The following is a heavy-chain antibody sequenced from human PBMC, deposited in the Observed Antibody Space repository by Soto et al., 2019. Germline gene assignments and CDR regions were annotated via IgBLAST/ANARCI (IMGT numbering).Heavy chain of an antibody. D-gene: IGHD1-26*01. Sequence: SETLSLTCTVSGGPISTYYWSWIRRPPGKGLEWIGYIYDSGSTNNNPSLKSRVTISVDTSKNQFSLQLSSVTTADTAVYYCARDGGMVGAEGAFDIWGQGTMVTVSS. CDR3: ARDGGMVGAEGAFDI. CDR1: GGPISTYY. V-gene: IGHV4-59*01. CDR2: IYDSGST. J-gene: IGHJ3*02.